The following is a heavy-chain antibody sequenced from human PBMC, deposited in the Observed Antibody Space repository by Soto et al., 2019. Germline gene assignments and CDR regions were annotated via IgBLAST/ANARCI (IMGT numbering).Heavy chain of an antibody. CDR1: GFTFSSYW. Sequence: GGSLRLSCAASGFTFSSYWMSWVRQAPGKGLEWVANIKQDGSEKYYVDSVKGRFTISRDNAKNSLYLQMNSLRAEDTAVYYCARGGAEEMATMLDYWGQGTLVTVSS. D-gene: IGHD5-12*01. V-gene: IGHV3-7*01. CDR3: ARGGAEEMATMLDY. CDR2: IKQDGSEK. J-gene: IGHJ4*02.